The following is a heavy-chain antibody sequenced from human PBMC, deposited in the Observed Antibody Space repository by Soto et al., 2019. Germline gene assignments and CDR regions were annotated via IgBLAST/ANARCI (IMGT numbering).Heavy chain of an antibody. J-gene: IGHJ4*02. CDR3: ARGVRYFDWLLPFYLYY. Sequence: SETLSLTCTVSGGSISSGSYYWGWIRQPPGKGLEWIGYIYYSGSTNYNPSLKSRVTISVDTSKNQFSLKLSSVTAADTAVYYCARGVRYFDWLLPFYLYYWGQGTPVTVSS. D-gene: IGHD3-9*01. CDR2: IYYSGST. V-gene: IGHV4-61*01. CDR1: GGSISSGSYY.